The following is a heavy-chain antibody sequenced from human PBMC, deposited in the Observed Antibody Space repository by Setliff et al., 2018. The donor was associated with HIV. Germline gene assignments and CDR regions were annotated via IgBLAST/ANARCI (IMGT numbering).Heavy chain of an antibody. CDR1: GGTFSGHA. CDR2: IIPLFGTA. D-gene: IGHD6-19*01. J-gene: IGHJ4*02. V-gene: IGHV1-69*13. CDR3: ATAKEHWLTEGGFDF. Sequence: GASVKVSCKAAGGTFSGHAINWVRQAPGQGVEWMGEIIPLFGTAHYAQRFQGRVTMTEDSSTDTAYMELGSLTSDDTAVYYCATAKEHWLTEGGFDFWGQGTLVTVSS.